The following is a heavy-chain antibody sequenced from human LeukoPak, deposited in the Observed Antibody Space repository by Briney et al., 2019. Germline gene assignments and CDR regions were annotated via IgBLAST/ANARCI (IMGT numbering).Heavy chain of an antibody. CDR2: IYYTGST. V-gene: IGHV4-4*07. CDR1: GVSISSYY. CDR3: ARDLEVGHSSA. Sequence: PSETLSLTCTVSGVSISSYYWSWIRQPAGKGLEWIGRIYYTGSTYYNPSLKSRVTISVDTSKNQFSLKLSSATAADTAVYYCARDLEVGHSSAWGQGTLVTVSS. J-gene: IGHJ5*02. D-gene: IGHD6-19*01.